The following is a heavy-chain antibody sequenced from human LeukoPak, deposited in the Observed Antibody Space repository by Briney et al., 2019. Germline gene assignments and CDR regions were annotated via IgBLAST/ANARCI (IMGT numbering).Heavy chain of an antibody. J-gene: IGHJ1*01. Sequence: PGGSLRLSCAASGFTFSTYRMNWVRQAPGKGLEWLASIRDDGSEKYYVDSVKGRFTISRDNAKNSVSLQMNGLRVEDTAMYFCASLSGAPEYWGQGTLVTVPS. V-gene: IGHV3-7*01. CDR3: ASLSGAPEY. CDR1: GFTFSTYR. D-gene: IGHD7-27*01. CDR2: IRDDGSEK.